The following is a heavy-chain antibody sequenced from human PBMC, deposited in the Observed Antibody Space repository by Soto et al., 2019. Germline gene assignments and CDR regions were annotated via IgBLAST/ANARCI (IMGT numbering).Heavy chain of an antibody. Sequence: SETLSLTCSVSGGSIGSSNYFWGWIRQPPGKGLEWIGYIYYGGNTYYNPSLKSRVTISVDTSKNQFSLKLSSVTAADTAVFHCARVRYSGSGSYSFDYWGQGILVTVSS. D-gene: IGHD3-10*01. CDR3: ARVRYSGSGSYSFDY. V-gene: IGHV4-39*01. CDR2: IYYGGNT. J-gene: IGHJ4*02. CDR1: GGSIGSSNYF.